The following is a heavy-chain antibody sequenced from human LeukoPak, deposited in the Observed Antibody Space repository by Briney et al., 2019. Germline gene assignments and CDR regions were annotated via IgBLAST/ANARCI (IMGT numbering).Heavy chain of an antibody. CDR3: ARVEGSSSWPYFDY. CDR2: IYYSGST. J-gene: IGHJ4*02. Sequence: SETLSLTCTVSGGSISSYYWSWIRQPPGKGLEWIGYIYYSGSTNYNPSLKSRVTISVDTSKNQFSLKLSSVTAADTAVYYCARVEGSSSWPYFDYWGQGTLVTVPS. D-gene: IGHD6-13*01. CDR1: GGSISSYY. V-gene: IGHV4-59*01.